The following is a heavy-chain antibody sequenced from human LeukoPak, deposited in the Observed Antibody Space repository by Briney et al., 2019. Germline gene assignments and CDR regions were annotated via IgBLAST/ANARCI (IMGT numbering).Heavy chain of an antibody. CDR1: GGTFSSYA. Sequence: SVEVSCKASGGTFSSYAISWVRQAPGQGLEWMGRIIPILGIANYAQKFQGRVTITADKSTSTAYMELSSLRSEDTAVYYCARGVYCGGDCYPNFDYWGQGTLVTVSS. CDR2: IIPILGIA. V-gene: IGHV1-69*04. CDR3: ARGVYCGGDCYPNFDY. D-gene: IGHD2-21*02. J-gene: IGHJ4*02.